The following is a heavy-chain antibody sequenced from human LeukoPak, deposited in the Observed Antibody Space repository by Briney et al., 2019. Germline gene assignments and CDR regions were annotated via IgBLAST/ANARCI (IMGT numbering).Heavy chain of an antibody. Sequence: GGSLRLSCAASGFTFSSYGMSWVRQAPGKGLEWVSGISGSGGSTNYADSVKGRFTISRDNSKNTLYLQMNSLRAEDTAVYYCAKNIGGFDYWGQGTLVTVSS. V-gene: IGHV3-23*01. CDR1: GFTFSSYG. CDR3: AKNIGGFDY. J-gene: IGHJ4*02. CDR2: ISGSGGST. D-gene: IGHD4-23*01.